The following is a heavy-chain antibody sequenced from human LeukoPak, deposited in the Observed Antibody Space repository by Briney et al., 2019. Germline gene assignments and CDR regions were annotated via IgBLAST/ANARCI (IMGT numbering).Heavy chain of an antibody. D-gene: IGHD3-3*01. CDR3: ATETFGVVIKYYFDY. Sequence: GRSLSLFCAASVFTFSSFAMHWPRQATGKAREGVAVLSYDGSNKYYADCVKGRFNISRDNSRNTLYLQMNRLRAEDTAVYYCATETFGVVIKYYFDYWGQGTLVTVSS. V-gene: IGHV3-30*04. CDR1: VFTFSSFA. J-gene: IGHJ4*02. CDR2: LSYDGSNK.